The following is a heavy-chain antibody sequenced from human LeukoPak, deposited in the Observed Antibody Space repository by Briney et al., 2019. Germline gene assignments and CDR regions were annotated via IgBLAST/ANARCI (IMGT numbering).Heavy chain of an antibody. J-gene: IGHJ4*02. CDR2: ISAYNGNT. CDR1: GYTFTSYG. Sequence: ASVKVSCKTSGYTFTSYGISWVRQAPGQGLEWMGWISAYNGNTNYAQKLQGRVTMTTDTSTSTAYMELRSLRSDDTAVYYCARWTNIVGAMDYWGQGTLVTVSS. D-gene: IGHD1-26*01. CDR3: ARWTNIVGAMDY. V-gene: IGHV1-18*01.